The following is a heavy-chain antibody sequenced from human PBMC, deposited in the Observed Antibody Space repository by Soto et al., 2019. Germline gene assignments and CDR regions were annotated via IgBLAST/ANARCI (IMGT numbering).Heavy chain of an antibody. D-gene: IGHD3-22*01. CDR1: GDSVPSNSAA. CDR3: ARELHYYDSSGYYSPDAFDI. J-gene: IGHJ3*02. CDR2: TYYRSKWYN. Sequence: PSQTLSLTCAISGDSVPSNSAAWNWIRQSPSRGLEWLGRTYYRSKWYNDYAVSVKSRITINPDTSKNQFSLQLNSVTPEDTAVYYCARELHYYDSSGYYSPDAFDIWGQGTMVTVSS. V-gene: IGHV6-1*01.